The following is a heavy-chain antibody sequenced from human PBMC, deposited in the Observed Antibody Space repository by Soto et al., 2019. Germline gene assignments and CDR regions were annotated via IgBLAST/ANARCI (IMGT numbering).Heavy chain of an antibody. CDR2: IWHDGSNK. CDR3: ARDTGYSTFDY. CDR1: GFTFSGYG. J-gene: IGHJ4*02. D-gene: IGHD5-18*01. V-gene: IGHV3-33*01. Sequence: PGGSLRLSCAASGFTFSGYGMHWVRHGPGKGLEWVAVIWHDGSNKYYIDSVKGRFTISRDNPRNTLYLQMNSLRAEDTAVYYCARDTGYSTFDYWGPATLVTVSS.